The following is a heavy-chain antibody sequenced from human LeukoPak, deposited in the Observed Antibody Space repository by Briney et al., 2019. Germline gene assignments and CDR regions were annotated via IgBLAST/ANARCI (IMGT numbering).Heavy chain of an antibody. CDR2: ISGSGCST. CDR3: AKDLSSSSSVAVVAAKHDY. D-gene: IGHD2-15*01. J-gene: IGHJ4*02. V-gene: IGHV3-23*01. CDR1: GFTFSSYV. Sequence: GGSLRLSCAASGFTFSSYVMRGVRQAPGKGLEWVSAISGSGCSTYYAHSVKGRFTISRDNSKNTLYLQMNSLRAEDTAVYYCAKDLSSSSSVAVVAAKHDYWGQGTLVTVSS.